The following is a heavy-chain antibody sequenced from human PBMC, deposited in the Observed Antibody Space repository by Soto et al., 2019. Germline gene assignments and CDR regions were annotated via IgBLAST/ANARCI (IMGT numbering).Heavy chain of an antibody. CDR1: GYSFTAYG. CDR3: ARDVPDTYLFFYYYGMDV. CDR2: ISTDNGNT. J-gene: IGHJ6*01. V-gene: IGHV1-18*01. Sequence: QIYLVQSGAEVREPGASVKVSCKASGYSFTAYGISWVRQAPGQGLEWMGWISTDNGNTNYAHNLQGRVSMTTDPSTSTAYMELWSLGSDDTAVYYCARDVPDTYLFFYYYGMDVW. D-gene: IGHD2-21*01.